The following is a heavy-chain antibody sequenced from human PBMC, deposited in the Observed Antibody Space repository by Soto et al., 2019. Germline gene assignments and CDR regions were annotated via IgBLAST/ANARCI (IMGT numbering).Heavy chain of an antibody. CDR3: ARGYCSSTSCPGYYYYYMDV. V-gene: IGHV3-7*01. D-gene: IGHD2-2*01. CDR1: GFTFSSYW. Sequence: GGSLRLSCAASGFTFSSYWMSWVRQAPGKGLKWVANIKQDGREKYYVDSVKGRFTISSDNAKNSLYLQMNSLRAEDTAVYYCARGYCSSTSCPGYYYYYMDVWGKGTTVTVSS. CDR2: IKQDGREK. J-gene: IGHJ6*03.